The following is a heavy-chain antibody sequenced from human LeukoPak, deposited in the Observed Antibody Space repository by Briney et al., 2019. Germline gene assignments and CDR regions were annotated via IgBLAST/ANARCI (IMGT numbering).Heavy chain of an antibody. D-gene: IGHD5-18*01. J-gene: IGHJ5*02. CDR3: AKDQTAMVPNWFDP. CDR2: ISYDGSNK. Sequence: PGGSLRLSCAASGFTFSSYGMHWVRQAPGKGLEWVAVISYDGSNKYYADSVKGRFTISRDNSKNTLYLQMNSLRAEDTAVYYCAKDQTAMVPNWFDPWGQGTLVTVSS. V-gene: IGHV3-30*18. CDR1: GFTFSSYG.